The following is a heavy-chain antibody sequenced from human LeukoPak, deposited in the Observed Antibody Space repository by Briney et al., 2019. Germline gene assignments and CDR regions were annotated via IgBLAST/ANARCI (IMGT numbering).Heavy chain of an antibody. J-gene: IGHJ4*02. CDR2: MNPNSGNT. Sequence: ASVKVSCKASGYTFSNYDIIWVRQATGQGLEWMGWMNPNSGNTGYTQNFQGRVTMTRNTSISTAYMDLSSLRSEDTAVYYCARGVKGQQLGYGGQGTLVTVSS. CDR3: ARGVKGQQLGY. D-gene: IGHD6-13*01. CDR1: GYTFSNYD. V-gene: IGHV1-8*01.